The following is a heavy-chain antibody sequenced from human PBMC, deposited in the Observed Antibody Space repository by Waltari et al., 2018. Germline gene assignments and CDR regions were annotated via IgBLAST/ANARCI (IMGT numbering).Heavy chain of an antibody. J-gene: IGHJ3*02. D-gene: IGHD4-17*01. CDR1: GFTLSTYS. CDR3: GRDVYGDYVGGGGGAFDI. V-gene: IGHV3-21*01. Sequence: EVQLVESGGGLVKPGGSLRLSCAASGFTLSTYSMNWARQAPGKGLGWVSSSSSRSYIYYVDPGKGRFTISRDNAKNSLYLQMNSLRAEDTAVYYCGRDVYGDYVGGGGGAFDIWGQGTMVTVSS. CDR2: SSSRSYI.